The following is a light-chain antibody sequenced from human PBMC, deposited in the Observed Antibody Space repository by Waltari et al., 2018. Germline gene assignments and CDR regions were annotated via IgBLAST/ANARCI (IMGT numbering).Light chain of an antibody. CDR1: RGISSY. V-gene: IGKV1-9*01. CDR2: AAS. Sequence: DIQLTQSPSFLSASVGDRVTITCRASRGISSYLVWYQQIPGKAPKLLIYAASTLQTGVPSRFSGSGSGTQFTLTISSLEPEDFANYYCQQLYDYPRTFGQGTTVEVK. J-gene: IGKJ1*01. CDR3: QQLYDYPRT.